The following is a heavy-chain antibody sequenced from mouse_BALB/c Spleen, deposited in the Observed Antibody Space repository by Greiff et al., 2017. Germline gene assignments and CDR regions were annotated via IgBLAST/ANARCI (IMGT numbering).Heavy chain of an antibody. Sequence: QVHVKQSGAELLTPGASVKISCKATGYTFSSYWIEWVKQRPGHGLEWIGGILPGSGSTNYNEKFKGKATFTADTSTNTAYMQVSSLTSEDTAVYVCTRGGYGDYWGQGTTVTVSS. J-gene: IGHJ2*01. CDR3: TRGGYGDY. CDR2: ILPGSGST. D-gene: IGHD1-2*01. V-gene: IGHV1-9*01. CDR1: GYTFSSYW.